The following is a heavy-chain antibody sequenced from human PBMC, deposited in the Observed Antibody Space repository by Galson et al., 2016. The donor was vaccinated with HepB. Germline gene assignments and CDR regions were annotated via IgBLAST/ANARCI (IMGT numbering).Heavy chain of an antibody. CDR2: ISGRSKAT. Sequence: SLRLSCAASGFTFSRYTMNWVRRAPGKGLEWVSYISGRSKATQYADSVKGRFTISRDNAKNSVYLQLDSLRDDDTAVYYCARGDYSLYSLDYWGQGTLVTVSS. CDR3: ARGDYSLYSLDY. V-gene: IGHV3-48*02. J-gene: IGHJ4*02. CDR1: GFTFSRYT. D-gene: IGHD4-11*01.